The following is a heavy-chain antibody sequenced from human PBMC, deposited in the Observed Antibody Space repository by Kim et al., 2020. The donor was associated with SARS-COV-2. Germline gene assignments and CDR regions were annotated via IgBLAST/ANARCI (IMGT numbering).Heavy chain of an antibody. CDR3: ARDLDYDSSGYYAFDI. V-gene: IGHV3-30*04. J-gene: IGHJ3*02. Sequence: GGSLRLSCAASGFTFSSYAMHWVRQAPGKGLEWVAVISYDGSNKYYADSVKGRFTISRDNSKNTLYLQMNSLRAEDTAVYYCARDLDYDSSGYYAFDIWGQGTMVTVSS. CDR2: ISYDGSNK. CDR1: GFTFSSYA. D-gene: IGHD3-22*01.